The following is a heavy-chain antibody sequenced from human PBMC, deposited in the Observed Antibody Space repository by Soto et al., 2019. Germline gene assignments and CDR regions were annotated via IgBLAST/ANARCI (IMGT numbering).Heavy chain of an antibody. CDR1: GYTFTSYA. Sequence: GASVKVSGKASGYTFTSYAMHWVRQAPGQRLEWMGWINVGNGNTKYSQKFQGRVTITRDTSASTAYMELSSLRSEDTAVYYCARWGWVTNGVRSHGMDVWGQGTTVTVSS. V-gene: IGHV1-3*01. J-gene: IGHJ6*02. CDR2: INVGNGNT. CDR3: ARWGWVTNGVRSHGMDV. D-gene: IGHD2-8*01.